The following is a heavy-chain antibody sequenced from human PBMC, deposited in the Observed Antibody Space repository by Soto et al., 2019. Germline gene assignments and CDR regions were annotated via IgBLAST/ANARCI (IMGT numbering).Heavy chain of an antibody. CDR3: ARSTNCYRGRH. D-gene: IGHD2-21*01. CDR1: GYTFTSYD. CDR2: MNPNSGNT. Sequence: QVQLVQSGAEVKKPGASVKVSCKASGYTFTSYDINWVRQATGQGLEWMGWMNPNSGNTGYAQKFQXRVTRTRNTARSTAYMELSSLRSMATAVYYCARSTNCYRGRHCGQGSLVTVTS. J-gene: IGHJ4*02. V-gene: IGHV1-8*01.